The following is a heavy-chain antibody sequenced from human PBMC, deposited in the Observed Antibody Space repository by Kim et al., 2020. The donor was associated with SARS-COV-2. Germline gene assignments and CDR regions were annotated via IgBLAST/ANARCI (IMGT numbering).Heavy chain of an antibody. V-gene: IGHV3-74*01. D-gene: IGHD1-26*01. CDR3: ARDLSGSYHYYFDN. Sequence: GGSLRLSCAASGFTFSSYWMHWVRQAPGKGLVWVSHINSDGSSTNYADSVKGRFTISRDNAKNTLYLQMNSLRAEDTAVYYCARDLSGSYHYYFDNWGQGTLVTVSS. CDR2: INSDGSST. J-gene: IGHJ4*02. CDR1: GFTFSSYW.